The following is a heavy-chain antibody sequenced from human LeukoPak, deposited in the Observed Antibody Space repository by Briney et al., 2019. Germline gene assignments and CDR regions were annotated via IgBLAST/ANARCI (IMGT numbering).Heavy chain of an antibody. CDR3: ARDLKGYFDY. J-gene: IGHJ4*02. CDR1: GFTVSGNY. V-gene: IGHV3-53*05. D-gene: IGHD3-9*01. Sequence: GGSLRLSCAVSGFTVSGNYMSWVRQAPGKGLEWVSLTYSGGTTYYADSVKGRFTVSRDNSKNTLYLQMNSLRAEDTAVYYCARDLKGYFDYWGQGTLVTVSS. CDR2: TYSGGTT.